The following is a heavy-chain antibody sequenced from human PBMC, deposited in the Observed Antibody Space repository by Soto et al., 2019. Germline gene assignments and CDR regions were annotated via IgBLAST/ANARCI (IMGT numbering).Heavy chain of an antibody. CDR3: AREGGSGGRGHYSGMAV. CDR2: IYSGGST. D-gene: IGHD3-10*01. Sequence: EVQLVESGGGLVQPGGSLRLSCAASGFTVSSNYMSWVRQAPGKGLEWVSVIYSGGSTYYADSVKGRFTISRDNSKNTLYLQMISLRAADTAVYYCAREGGSGGRGHYSGMAVWGHGTTVTVSS. CDR1: GFTVSSNY. V-gene: IGHV3-66*01. J-gene: IGHJ6*02.